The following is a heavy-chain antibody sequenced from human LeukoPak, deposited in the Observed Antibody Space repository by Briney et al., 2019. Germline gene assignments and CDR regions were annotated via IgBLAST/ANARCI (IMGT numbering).Heavy chain of an antibody. CDR1: GDSISRSLYY. J-gene: IGHJ6*03. CDR2: INHSGST. CDR3: TGGLIAYYYMDV. Sequence: SETLSLTCSVSGDSISRSLYYWGWIRQPPGTGLEWIGEINHSGSTNYNPSLKSRVTISVDTSKNQFSLKLSSVTAADTAVYYCTGGLIAYYYMDVWGKGTTVTISS. D-gene: IGHD3-22*01. V-gene: IGHV4-39*07.